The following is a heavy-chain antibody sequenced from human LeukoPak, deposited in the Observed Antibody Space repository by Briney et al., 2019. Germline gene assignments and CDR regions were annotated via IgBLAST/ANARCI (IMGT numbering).Heavy chain of an antibody. D-gene: IGHD1-26*01. J-gene: IGHJ4*02. CDR2: IYSGGST. CDR1: GFTVSSNY. Sequence: SGGSLRLSCAASGFTVSSNYMSWVRQAPGKGLEWVSVIYSGGSTYYADSVKGRFTISRDNSKNTLYLQMNSLRAEDTAVYYCARDQGGKSGSRHLDYWGQGTLVTVSS. CDR3: ARDQGGKSGSRHLDY. V-gene: IGHV3-66*01.